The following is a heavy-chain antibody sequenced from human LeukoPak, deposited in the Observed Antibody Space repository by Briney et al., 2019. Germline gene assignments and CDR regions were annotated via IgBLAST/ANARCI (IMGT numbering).Heavy chain of an antibody. D-gene: IGHD6-13*01. J-gene: IGHJ4*02. V-gene: IGHV5-51*01. CDR2: IYPGDSDT. CDR1: GYSFTNYW. CDR3: ARHGYSSSWPVDY. Sequence: GESLKISCKGSGYSFTNYWIGWVRQMPGKGLEWMGIIYPGDSDTRYSPSFQGQVTISADKSISTAYLQWSSLKASDTAMYYCARHGYSSSWPVDYWGQGTLVTVSS.